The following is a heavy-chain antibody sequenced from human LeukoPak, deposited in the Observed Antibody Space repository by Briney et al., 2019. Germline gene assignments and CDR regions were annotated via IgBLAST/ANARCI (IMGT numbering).Heavy chain of an antibody. V-gene: IGHV4-59*01. CDR2: IYYSGST. CDR1: GGSISSYY. Sequence: SEILSLTCTVSGGSISSYYWSWIRQPPGKGLEWIGYIYYSGSTNYNPSLKSRVTISVDTSKNQFSLKVSSVTAADTAVYYCARKRTGDQGYYFDYWGQGTLVTVSS. CDR3: ARKRTGDQGYYFDY. J-gene: IGHJ4*02. D-gene: IGHD1-1*01.